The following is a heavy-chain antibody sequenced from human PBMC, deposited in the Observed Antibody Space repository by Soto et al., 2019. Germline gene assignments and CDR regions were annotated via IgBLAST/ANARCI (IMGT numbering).Heavy chain of an antibody. Sequence: GSLRLSCAASGFTFSNAWLNWVRQAPGKGLEWVGRIKSKTDGGTTDYAAPVKGRFTISRDDSKSTLYLQMNSLKTEDAAVYYCTIAPQWLVRKFDYWGQGTLVTVSS. CDR1: GFTFSNAW. V-gene: IGHV3-15*07. CDR2: IKSKTDGGTT. J-gene: IGHJ4*02. CDR3: TIAPQWLVRKFDY. D-gene: IGHD6-19*01.